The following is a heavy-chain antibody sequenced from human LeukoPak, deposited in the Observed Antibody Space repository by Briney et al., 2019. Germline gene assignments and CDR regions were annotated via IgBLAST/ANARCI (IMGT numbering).Heavy chain of an antibody. D-gene: IGHD5-12*01. CDR2: MNPNSGNT. V-gene: IGHV1-8*01. CDR3: AVIDGYDWGDLDY. Sequence: ASVKVSCKASGYTFTSYDINRVRQATGQGLEWMGWMNPNSGNTGYAQKFQGRVTMTRNTSISTAYMELSSLRSEDTAVYYCAVIDGYDWGDLDYWGQGTLVTVSS. J-gene: IGHJ4*02. CDR1: GYTFTSYD.